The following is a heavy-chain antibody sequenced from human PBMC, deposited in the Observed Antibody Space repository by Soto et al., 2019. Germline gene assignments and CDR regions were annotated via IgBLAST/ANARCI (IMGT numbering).Heavy chain of an antibody. CDR1: GFTFSSYG. D-gene: IGHD3-9*01. J-gene: IGHJ6*02. CDR2: IWYDGSNK. V-gene: IGHV3-33*01. Sequence: QVQLVESGGGVVQPGRSLRFSCAASGFTFSSYGMHWVRQAPGKGLEWVAVIWYDGSNKYYADSVKGRFTISRDNSKNTLYLQMNSLRAEDTAVYYCARSPEKYYDILTGPYYGKDVWGQGTTVTVSS. CDR3: ARSPEKYYDILTGPYYGKDV.